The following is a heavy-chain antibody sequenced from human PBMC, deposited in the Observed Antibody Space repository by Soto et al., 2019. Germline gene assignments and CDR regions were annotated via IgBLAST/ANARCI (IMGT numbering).Heavy chain of an antibody. CDR2: IYYSGST. CDR1: GGSISSSSYY. CDR3: ARSVAATRGAFDI. D-gene: IGHD2-15*01. J-gene: IGHJ3*02. V-gene: IGHV4-39*01. Sequence: QLQLQESGPGLVKPSGTLSLTCTVSGGSISSSSYYWGWIRQPPGKGLEWIGSIYYSGSTYYNPSLKSRVTISVDTSKNQFSLKLSSVTAADTAVYYCARSVAATRGAFDIWGQGTMVTVSS.